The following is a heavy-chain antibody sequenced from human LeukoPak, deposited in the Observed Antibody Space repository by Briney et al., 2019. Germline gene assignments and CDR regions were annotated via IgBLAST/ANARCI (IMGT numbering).Heavy chain of an antibody. J-gene: IGHJ5*02. CDR3: ARDPSTAGLVRGVYYWFDP. D-gene: IGHD3-10*01. V-gene: IGHV3-30*02. CDR2: IRYDGSNK. CDR1: GFTFGSYG. Sequence: PGGSLRLSCAASGFTFGSYGMHWVCQAPGKGLEWVAFIRYDGSNKYYADSVKGRFTISRDNSKNTLYLQMNSLRAEDTAVYYCARDPSTAGLVRGVYYWFDPWGQGTLVTVSS.